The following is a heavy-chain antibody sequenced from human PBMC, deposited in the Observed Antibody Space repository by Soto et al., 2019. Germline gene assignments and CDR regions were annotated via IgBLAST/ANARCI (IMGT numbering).Heavy chain of an antibody. J-gene: IGHJ6*02. Sequence: GGSLRLSCAASGFTFSSYSMNWVRQAPGKGLEWVSYISSSSSTIYYADSVKGRFTISRDNAKNSPYLQMNSLRDEDTAVYYCARDSLYYYDSSGYYAGMDVWGQGTTVTVSS. CDR1: GFTFSSYS. CDR3: ARDSLYYYDSSGYYAGMDV. V-gene: IGHV3-48*02. D-gene: IGHD3-22*01. CDR2: ISSSSSTI.